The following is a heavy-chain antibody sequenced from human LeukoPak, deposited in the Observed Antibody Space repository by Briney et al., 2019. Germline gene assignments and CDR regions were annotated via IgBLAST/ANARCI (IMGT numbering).Heavy chain of an antibody. V-gene: IGHV4-59*12. Sequence: SETLSLTCTVSGGSISSYYWSWIRQPPGKGLEWIGYIYHSGSTYYNPSLKSRVTISVDRSKNQFSLKLSSVTAADTAVYYCARARSGIAAAGNHMDVWGKGTTATVSS. CDR3: ARARSGIAAAGNHMDV. CDR2: IYHSGST. CDR1: GGSISSYY. J-gene: IGHJ6*03. D-gene: IGHD6-13*01.